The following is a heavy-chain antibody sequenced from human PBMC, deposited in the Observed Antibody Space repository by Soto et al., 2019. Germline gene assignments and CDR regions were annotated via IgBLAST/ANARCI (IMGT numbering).Heavy chain of an antibody. V-gene: IGHV5-51*01. D-gene: IGHD2-15*01. J-gene: IGHJ3*02. CDR2: IYPGDSDT. CDR1: GYSFTSYW. Sequence: GESLKISCKGSGYSFTSYWIGWVRQMPGKGLEWMGIIYPGDSDTRYSPSFQGQVTISADKSISTAYLQWSSLKASDTAMYYCASSRNCSGGSCYYDAFDIWGQGTMVTVSS. CDR3: ASSRNCSGGSCYYDAFDI.